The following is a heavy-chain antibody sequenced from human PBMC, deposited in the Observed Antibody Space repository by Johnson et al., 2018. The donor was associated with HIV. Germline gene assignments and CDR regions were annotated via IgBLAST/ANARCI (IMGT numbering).Heavy chain of an antibody. CDR3: AREGVEGAFDI. Sequence: VQLVESGGGVLRPGGSLRLSCAASGFTFDDYDMSWVRQTPGKGLEWVANMEQDGGEIYYVDSVKGRLTISRDSAKNSLYLQMNSLRAEDTAVYYCAREGVEGAFDIWGQGTMVTVSS. CDR2: MEQDGGEI. D-gene: IGHD2-15*01. CDR1: GFTFDDYD. V-gene: IGHV3-7*01. J-gene: IGHJ3*02.